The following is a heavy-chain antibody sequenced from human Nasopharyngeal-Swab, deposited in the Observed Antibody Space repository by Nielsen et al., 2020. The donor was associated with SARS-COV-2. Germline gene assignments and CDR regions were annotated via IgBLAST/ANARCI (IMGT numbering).Heavy chain of an antibody. J-gene: IGHJ4*02. CDR3: ARALTVLRFLEWSPGYFDY. V-gene: IGHV4-39*01. D-gene: IGHD3-3*01. CDR1: GGSISSSSYY. Sequence: SKTLSLTCTVSGGSISSSSYYWGWIRQPPGKGLEWIGSIYYSGSTYYNPSLKSRVTISVDTSKNQFSLKLSSVTAADTAVYYCARALTVLRFLEWSPGYFDYWGQGTLVTVSS. CDR2: IYYSGST.